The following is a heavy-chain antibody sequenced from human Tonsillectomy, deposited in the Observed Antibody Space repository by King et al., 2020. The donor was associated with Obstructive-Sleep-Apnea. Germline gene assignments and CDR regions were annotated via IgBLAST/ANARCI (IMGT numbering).Heavy chain of an antibody. V-gene: IGHV4-34*01. CDR3: ARSTFLKSGYDFFDF. D-gene: IGHD5-12*01. CDR1: GGSFMCYY. CDR2: TSHRGTT. Sequence: VQLQQWGAGLFKPSETLSLTCGVFGGSFMCYYWTWISEPTGKGLWWIGETSHRGTTNYTPSRLNRVTISVDTSKNQISLRLSSVTAADTAVYYCARSTFLKSGYDFFDFWGQGTPVTVSS. J-gene: IGHJ5*01.